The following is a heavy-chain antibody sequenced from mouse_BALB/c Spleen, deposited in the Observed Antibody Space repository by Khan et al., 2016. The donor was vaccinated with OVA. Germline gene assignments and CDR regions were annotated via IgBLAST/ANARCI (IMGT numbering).Heavy chain of an antibody. J-gene: IGHJ3*01. CDR1: GYSFTSYY. Sequence: EVQLRQSGPELMKPGASVKISCKASGYSFTSYYIHWVMQSHGKSLEWIGYIDPFSGGTTYNQKLKGKATLTVDKSSSTAYIHNSNLTAEDSAVDYCTSHGYVAWFTYWGQGTLVTVSA. CDR2: IDPFSGGT. V-gene: IGHV1S135*01. D-gene: IGHD2-2*01. CDR3: TSHGYVAWFTY.